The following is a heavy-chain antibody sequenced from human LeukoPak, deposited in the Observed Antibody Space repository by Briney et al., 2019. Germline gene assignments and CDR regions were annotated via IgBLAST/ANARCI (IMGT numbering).Heavy chain of an antibody. CDR1: GYSISSGYY. V-gene: IGHV4-38-2*01. D-gene: IGHD1-14*01. Sequence: SETLSLTCAVSGYSISSGYYWGWIRQPPGKGLEWIGSIYHSGSTYYNPSLKSRVTISVDTSKNQFSLKLSSVTAADTAVYYCARQSGNHEYFDYWGQGTLVTVSS. J-gene: IGHJ4*02. CDR2: IYHSGST. CDR3: ARQSGNHEYFDY.